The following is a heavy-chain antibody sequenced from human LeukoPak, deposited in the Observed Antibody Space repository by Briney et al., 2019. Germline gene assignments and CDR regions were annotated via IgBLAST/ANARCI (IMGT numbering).Heavy chain of an antibody. V-gene: IGHV3-30*19. Sequence: PGGSLRLSCAASGFTFSSYGMHWVRQAPGKGLEWVAVIWYDGSNKYYADSVKGRFTISRDNSKNTLYLQMNSLRAEDTAVYYCARPLRLGELSPFDYWGQGTLVTVSS. CDR1: GFTFSSYG. J-gene: IGHJ4*02. CDR2: IWYDGSNK. CDR3: ARPLRLGELSPFDY. D-gene: IGHD3-16*02.